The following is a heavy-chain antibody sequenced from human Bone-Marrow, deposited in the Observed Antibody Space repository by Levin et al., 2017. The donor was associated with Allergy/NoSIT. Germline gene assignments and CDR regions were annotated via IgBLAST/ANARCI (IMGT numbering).Heavy chain of an antibody. V-gene: IGHV3-30-3*01. Sequence: PGGSLRLSCAASGFTFSTYAMYWVRQAPGKGLEWVGGVSYDGSTKYYTDSLKGRFTIARDNSKNTLYLQMNSLRAEDTAVYYCARGGEKYLYYFDYWGQGTLVTVSS. CDR2: VSYDGSTK. CDR3: ARGGEKYLYYFDY. J-gene: IGHJ4*02. CDR1: GFTFSTYA. D-gene: IGHD3-10*01.